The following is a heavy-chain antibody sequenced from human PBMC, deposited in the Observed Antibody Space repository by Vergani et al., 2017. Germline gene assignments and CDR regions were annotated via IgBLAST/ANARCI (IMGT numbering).Heavy chain of an antibody. CDR1: GFTFSSYS. J-gene: IGHJ4*02. D-gene: IGHD6-19*01. CDR3: ARVISSGWGDY. Sequence: EVQLVESGGGLVKPGGSLRLSCAASGFTFSSYSMNWVRQAPGKGLEWVSSISSSSSYIYYADSVKGLFTISRDNAKNSLYLQMNSLRAEDTAVYYCARVISSGWGDYWGQGTLVTVSS. CDR2: ISSSSSYI. V-gene: IGHV3-21*01.